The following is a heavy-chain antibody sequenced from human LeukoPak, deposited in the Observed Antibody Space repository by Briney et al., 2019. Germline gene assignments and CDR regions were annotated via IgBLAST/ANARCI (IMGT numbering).Heavy chain of an antibody. CDR2: IYPGDSDT. CDR1: GYSFTGYW. Sequence: GESLKISCKGSGYSFTGYWIGWVRQMPGKGLEWMGIIYPGDSDTRYNPSVQGQVTISADKSITTAYVQWRSLKASDTAIYFCARGGLLTYAFDIWGQGTMVTVSS. V-gene: IGHV5-51*01. J-gene: IGHJ3*02. CDR3: ARGGLLTYAFDI. D-gene: IGHD3-10*01.